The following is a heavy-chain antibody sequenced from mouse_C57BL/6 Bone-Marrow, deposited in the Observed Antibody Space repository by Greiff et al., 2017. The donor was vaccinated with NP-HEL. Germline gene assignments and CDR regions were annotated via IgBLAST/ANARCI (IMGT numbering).Heavy chain of an antibody. V-gene: IGHV7-3*01. CDR1: GFTFTDYY. J-gene: IGHJ1*03. Sequence: EVKLMESGGGLVQPGGSLSLSCAASGFTFTDYYMSWVRQPPGKALEWLGFIRNKANGYTTEYSASVKGRFTISRDNSQSILYLQMNALRAEDSATYYCARYGGSSRYWYFDVWGTGTTVTVSS. CDR3: ARYGGSSRYWYFDV. CDR2: IRNKANGYTT. D-gene: IGHD1-1*01.